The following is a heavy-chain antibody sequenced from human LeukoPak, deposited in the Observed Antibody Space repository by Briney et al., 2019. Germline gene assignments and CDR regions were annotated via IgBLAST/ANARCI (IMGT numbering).Heavy chain of an antibody. CDR1: GNYW. J-gene: IGHJ4*02. D-gene: IGHD2/OR15-2a*01. CDR2: INSDGSWT. V-gene: IGHV3-74*01. Sequence: GGSLRLSCAASGNYWMHWVRQAPGQGLVWVSHINSDGSWTSYADSVKGRFTISKDNAKNTVYLQMNSLRAEDTAVYYCVSFYEAYWGRGTLVTVSS. CDR3: VSFYEAY.